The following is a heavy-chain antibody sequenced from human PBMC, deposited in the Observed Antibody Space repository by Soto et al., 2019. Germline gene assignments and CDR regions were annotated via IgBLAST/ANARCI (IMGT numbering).Heavy chain of an antibody. CDR3: ARDQQSRAAAALADY. V-gene: IGHV1-18*01. CDR2: ISAYNGNT. Sequence: QVQLVQSGAEVKKPGASVKVSCKASGYTFTSYGISWVRQAPGQGLEWMGWISAYNGNTNYAQKLQGRVTMTADTSTSTANRERRSLTSDDTGVYSCARDQQSRAAAALADYWGQGTMVTVSS. CDR1: GYTFTSYG. J-gene: IGHJ4*02. D-gene: IGHD6-13*01.